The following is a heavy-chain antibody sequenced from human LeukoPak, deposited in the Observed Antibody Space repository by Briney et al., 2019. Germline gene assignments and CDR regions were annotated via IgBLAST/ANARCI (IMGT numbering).Heavy chain of an antibody. CDR3: ARVRCSSNSCFPDY. CDR1: GFTFSTYW. CDR2: IKQDGSDK. J-gene: IGHJ4*02. V-gene: IGHV3-7*01. Sequence: GGSLRLSCAASGFTFSTYWMSWVRQAPGKGLEWVANIKQDGSDKYYVDSVKGRFTISKDNAKNSLFLQMNSLRAEDTAVYYCARVRCSSNSCFPDYWGQGTLVTVSS. D-gene: IGHD2-2*01.